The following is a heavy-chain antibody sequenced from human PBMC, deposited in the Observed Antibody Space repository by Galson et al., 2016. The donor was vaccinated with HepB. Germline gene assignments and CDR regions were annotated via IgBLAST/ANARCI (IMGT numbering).Heavy chain of an antibody. J-gene: IGHJ5*02. CDR2: ITPIFDSA. CDR3: ARGATVGARVWFDP. Sequence: SVKVSCKASGGTFNSYVINWVRQAPGHGLEWMGGITPIFDSATYAQKFQGRVTITAVKSAHTVYMELRSLRSEDTAVYYCARGATVGARVWFDPWGQGTLVTVSS. CDR1: GGTFNSYV. D-gene: IGHD1-26*01. V-gene: IGHV1-69*06.